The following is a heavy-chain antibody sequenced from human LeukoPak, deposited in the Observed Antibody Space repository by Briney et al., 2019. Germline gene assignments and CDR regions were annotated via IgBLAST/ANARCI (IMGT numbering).Heavy chain of an antibody. V-gene: IGHV7-4-1*02. J-gene: IGHJ6*02. D-gene: IGHD3-9*01. CDR1: GYTFTSYG. CDR3: ARDRVDILTGFYYYYGMDV. Sequence: GASVKVSCKASGYTFTSYGISWVRQAPGQGLEWMGWINTNTGNPTYAQGFTGRFVFSLDTSVSTAYLQISSLKAEDTAVYYCARDRVDILTGFYYYYGMDVWGQGTTVTVSS. CDR2: INTNTGNP.